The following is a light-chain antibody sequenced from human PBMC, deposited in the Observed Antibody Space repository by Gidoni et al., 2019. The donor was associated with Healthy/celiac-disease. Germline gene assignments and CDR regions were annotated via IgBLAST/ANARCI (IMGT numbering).Light chain of an antibody. CDR1: NIGSKS. CDR2: DDS. J-gene: IGLJ1*01. Sequence: YVLIQPPPLSVAPGQTARITCGGNNIGSKSAHWYQQKPGQAPVLVVYDDSDRPSGIPERFSGSNSGNTATLTISRVEAGDEADYYCQVSDSSSDNPYVFGTGTKVTVL. CDR3: QVSDSSSDNPYV. V-gene: IGLV3-21*02.